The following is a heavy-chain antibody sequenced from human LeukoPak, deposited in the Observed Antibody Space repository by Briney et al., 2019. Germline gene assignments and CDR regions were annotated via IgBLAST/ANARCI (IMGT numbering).Heavy chain of an antibody. Sequence: SETLSLTCAVYGGSFSGYYWSWIRQPPGKGLEWIGEINHSGSTNYNPSLKSRVTISVDTSKNQFSLKLSSVTAAVTAVYYCARRNSGWYLDYWGQGTLVTVSS. D-gene: IGHD6-19*01. J-gene: IGHJ4*02. CDR3: ARRNSGWYLDY. V-gene: IGHV4-34*01. CDR1: GGSFSGYY. CDR2: INHSGST.